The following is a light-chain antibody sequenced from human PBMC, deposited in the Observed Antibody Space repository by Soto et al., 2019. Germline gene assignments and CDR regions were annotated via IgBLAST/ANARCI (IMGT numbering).Light chain of an antibody. CDR2: GNS. Sequence: QSVLPQPPSVAGAPGQRVTIYCTGSSSNIGAGYDVHWYQQLPGTAPKLLIYGNSNRPSGVPDRFSGSKSGTSASLAITGLQAEDEADYYCQSYDSSLSVLVFGGGTKLTVL. V-gene: IGLV1-40*01. CDR1: SSNIGAGYD. CDR3: QSYDSSLSVLV. J-gene: IGLJ3*02.